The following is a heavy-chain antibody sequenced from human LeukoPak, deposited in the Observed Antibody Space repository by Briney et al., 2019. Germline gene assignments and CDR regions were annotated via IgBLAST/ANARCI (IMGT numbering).Heavy chain of an antibody. CDR2: INHSGST. CDR1: GGSFSGYY. V-gene: IGHV4-34*01. J-gene: IGHJ4*02. CDR3: ARGTRYYYDSSGYYFFDY. D-gene: IGHD3-22*01. Sequence: SETLSLTCAVYGGSFSGYYWSWIRQPQGKGLEGIGEINHSGSTNYNPSLKSRVTISVDTSKNQFSLKLSSVTAADTAVYYCARGTRYYYDSSGYYFFDYWGQGTLVTVSS.